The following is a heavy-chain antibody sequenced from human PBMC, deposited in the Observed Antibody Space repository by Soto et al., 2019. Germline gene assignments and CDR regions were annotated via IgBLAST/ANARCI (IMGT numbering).Heavy chain of an antibody. J-gene: IGHJ4*02. CDR1: GFTISSYA. CDR3: ARGYPSGWSEGYLDS. D-gene: IGHD6-19*01. CDR2: ITTTLTA. V-gene: IGHV3-23*01. Sequence: EVQLLESGGDLVQPGWSLRLSCAASGFTISSYAMGWVRQAPGKGLEWVSSITTTLTAYYADSVKGRFTISRDNSKNTVYLQLKSLRAEDRALYCCARGYPSGWSEGYLDSWGQGSMVTVSS.